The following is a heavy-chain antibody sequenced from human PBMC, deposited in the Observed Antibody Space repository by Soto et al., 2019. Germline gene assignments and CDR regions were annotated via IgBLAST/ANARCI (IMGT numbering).Heavy chain of an antibody. CDR3: AKNPGYYYDSTGYHFDY. CDR1: GFTFDDYA. Sequence: LRLSCAASGFTFDDYAMYWVRQVPGKGLEWVSGISWNSGRIGYADSVKGRFTISRDNAKNSLYLQMNSLRPEDTAVYYCAKNPGYYYDSTGYHFDYWGQGTLVIVSS. J-gene: IGHJ4*02. CDR2: ISWNSGRI. V-gene: IGHV3-9*01. D-gene: IGHD3-22*01.